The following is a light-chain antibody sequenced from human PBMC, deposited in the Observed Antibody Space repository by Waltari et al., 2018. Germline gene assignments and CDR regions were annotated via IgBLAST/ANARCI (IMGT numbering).Light chain of an antibody. CDR2: SDP. Sequence: QSELTQPPSASGTAGQRVTFSCSGDNSNIGSNEISWYQQFPGTAPQLLIYSDPQRLSGVPDRFSASKSGTSASLTIAGLQSEDEASYYCATWDDSLNGPLFGGGTKLTVL. CDR3: ATWDDSLNGPL. CDR1: NSNIGSNE. J-gene: IGLJ2*01. V-gene: IGLV1-44*01.